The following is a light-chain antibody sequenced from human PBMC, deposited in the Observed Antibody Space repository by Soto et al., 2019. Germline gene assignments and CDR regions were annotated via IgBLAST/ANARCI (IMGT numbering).Light chain of an antibody. Sequence: EIVLTQSPGTLSLSPGERVTLSCKASQSVRNNFLAWYQQKPGQAPRLVIYNASRRAAGIPDRFSGSGSGTDFTLTISRLEPEDFAVYYCQQYDSSPLYTFGQGTKLDI. CDR2: NAS. V-gene: IGKV3-20*01. CDR3: QQYDSSPLYT. J-gene: IGKJ2*01. CDR1: QSVRNNF.